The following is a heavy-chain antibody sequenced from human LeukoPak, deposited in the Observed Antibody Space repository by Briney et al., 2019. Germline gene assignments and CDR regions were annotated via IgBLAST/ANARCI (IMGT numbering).Heavy chain of an antibody. D-gene: IGHD2-15*01. Sequence: GGSLRLSCAASEFTFSSYSMNWVRQAPGKGLEWVSYITNSGNSKSYADSVKGRFTISRDNAKNSLYLQMNSLRAEDTAVYYCARGWSDDAFDIWGQGTMVTVSS. V-gene: IGHV3-48*01. CDR1: EFTFSSYS. J-gene: IGHJ3*02. CDR2: ITNSGNSK. CDR3: ARGWSDDAFDI.